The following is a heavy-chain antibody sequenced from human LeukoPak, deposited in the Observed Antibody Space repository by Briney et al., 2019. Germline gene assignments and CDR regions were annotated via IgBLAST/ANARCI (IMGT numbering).Heavy chain of an antibody. D-gene: IGHD6-19*01. CDR1: GDSVSSNSAA. CDR3: ARVTEKQYLPFDS. CDR2: TYYRSRWYN. J-gene: IGHJ4*02. Sequence: SQTLSLTCAISGDSVSSNSAAWNWIRQSPSRGLEWLGRTYYRSRWYNEYALSVKSRITINPDTSKNQFTLQLNSVTPEDTAVYYCARVTEKQYLPFDSWGQGTLVTVSS. V-gene: IGHV6-1*01.